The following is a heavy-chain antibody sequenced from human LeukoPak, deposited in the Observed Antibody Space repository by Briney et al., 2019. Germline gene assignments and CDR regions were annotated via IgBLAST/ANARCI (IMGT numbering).Heavy chain of an antibody. CDR2: IHGSDDNT. V-gene: IGHV3-23*01. D-gene: IGHD5-24*01. J-gene: IGHJ4*02. CDR3: VKSGYNRFDY. CDR1: GFTFSSNA. Sequence: GGSLRLSCAASGFTFSSNAMTWVRQAPGKGLEWVSAIHGSDDNTHYADSVKGRFTISRDKSKNTLYLQMNSLRADDTAVYFCVKSGYNRFDYWGQGTLVTVSS.